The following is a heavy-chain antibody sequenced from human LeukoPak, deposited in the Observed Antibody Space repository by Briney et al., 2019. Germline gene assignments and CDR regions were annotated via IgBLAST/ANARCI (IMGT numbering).Heavy chain of an antibody. CDR3: AIGPGGVFHY. CDR2: ISGSGGST. CDR1: GFTFSSYG. Sequence: GGSLRLSCAASGFTFSSYGMHWVRQAPGKGLEWVSGISGSGGSTHYADSVKGRFTISRDNSKNTLYLQMNSLRAEDTALYYCAIGPGGVFHYWGQGTLVTVSS. V-gene: IGHV3-23*01. D-gene: IGHD4-23*01. J-gene: IGHJ4*02.